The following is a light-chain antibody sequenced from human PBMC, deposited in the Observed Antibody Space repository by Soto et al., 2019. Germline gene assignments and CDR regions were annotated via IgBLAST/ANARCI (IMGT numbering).Light chain of an antibody. CDR2: AAS. J-gene: IGKJ3*01. CDR1: QSISSY. CDR3: QQSYSTLT. V-gene: IGKV1-39*01. Sequence: DIQMTQSPSSLSASVGDRVTITCRASQSISSYLNWYQQKPGKAPKLLIYAASSLQSGVPSRFSGSGSGTDFKLTISSLQPEDFATYYCQQSYSTLTFGPGTKVDIK.